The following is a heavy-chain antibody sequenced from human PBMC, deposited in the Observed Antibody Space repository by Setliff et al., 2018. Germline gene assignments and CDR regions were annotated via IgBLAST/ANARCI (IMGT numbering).Heavy chain of an antibody. D-gene: IGHD6-13*01. CDR3: ASAGHSGSWFPFDAFHI. Sequence: PGGSLRLSCAASGFTSSDYAMSWIRQAPGKGLEWISSIVGNGVYTNYADSVKGRSTISRDNAKKSLSLQMNSLRAEDTAVYYCASAGHSGSWFPFDAFHIWGQGTMVTVSS. CDR2: IVGNGVYT. V-gene: IGHV3-11*06. CDR1: GFTSSDYA. J-gene: IGHJ3*02.